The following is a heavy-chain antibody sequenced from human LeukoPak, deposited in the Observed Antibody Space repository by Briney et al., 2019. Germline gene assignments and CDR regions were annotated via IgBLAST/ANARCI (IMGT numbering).Heavy chain of an antibody. D-gene: IGHD1-14*01. CDR3: AWRKYFSTWLEP. V-gene: IGHV5-51*01. Sequence: PGESLKISCKGSGLDLNDYWIGWVRQMPGKGLEWMEIISPSRSETQYSLPFQGQVTISVDKSTSTAYLQWSSLKASDTAIYYCAWRKYFSTWLEPWGQGTLVTVSS. J-gene: IGHJ5*02. CDR2: ISPSRSET. CDR1: GLDLNDYW.